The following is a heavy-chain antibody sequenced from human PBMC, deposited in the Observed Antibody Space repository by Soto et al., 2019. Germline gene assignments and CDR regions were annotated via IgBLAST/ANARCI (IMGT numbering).Heavy chain of an antibody. Sequence: GGSLRLSCVASGYTFRSYGMHWVRQAPGKGLEWVAVIWYDGSEKYHADSVKGRFTISRDNSKNTLYLQMNSLRAEDTAVYYCVRDAHRGGDFDYWGQGT. CDR2: IWYDGSEK. D-gene: IGHD3-10*01. V-gene: IGHV3-33*01. CDR3: VRDAHRGGDFDY. CDR1: GYTFRSYG. J-gene: IGHJ4*02.